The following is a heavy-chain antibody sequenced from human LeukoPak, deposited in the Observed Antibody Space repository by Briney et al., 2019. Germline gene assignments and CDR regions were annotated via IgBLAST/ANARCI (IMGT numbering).Heavy chain of an antibody. Sequence: GGSLRLSCAASGFTFSSYEMNWVRQAPGKGLEWVSYISSSGSTIYYADSVKGRFTISRDNAKNSLYLQMNSLRAADTAVYYCAELGITMIGGVWGKGTTVTISS. J-gene: IGHJ6*04. V-gene: IGHV3-48*03. D-gene: IGHD3-10*02. CDR3: AELGITMIGGV. CDR2: ISSSGSTI. CDR1: GFTFSSYE.